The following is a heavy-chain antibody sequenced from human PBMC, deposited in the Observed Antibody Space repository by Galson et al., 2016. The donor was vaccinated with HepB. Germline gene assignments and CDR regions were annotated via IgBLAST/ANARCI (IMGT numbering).Heavy chain of an antibody. J-gene: IGHJ6*02. CDR1: GFRFSRYG. CDR3: AREERYCSSMRCQNPDYGMDV. V-gene: IGHV3-30-3*01. CDR2: ISYDGSNE. D-gene: IGHD2-2*01. Sequence: SLRLSCAASGFRFSRYGMHWVRQAPGKGLEWVAMISYDGSNEYYADSVQGRVTISRDNSKNSLYLQMNSLRAEETAVYFLAREERYCSSMRCQNPDYGMDVWGQGTPVTVSS.